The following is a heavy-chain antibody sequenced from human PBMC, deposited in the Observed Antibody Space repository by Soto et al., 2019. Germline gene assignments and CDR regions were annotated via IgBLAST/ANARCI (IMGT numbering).Heavy chain of an antibody. CDR3: ARPDEGGYSSHHPSSSALAV. D-gene: IGHD3-22*01. Sequence: QVQLVQSGAEVKKPGSSVKVSCKASGGTFRSYSISWVRQAPGQGLEWMGGIIPIFDITNYAQKFQGRVTITANESTSTAYMELSSLGSDDTAVYYCARPDEGGYSSHHPSSSALAVWGQGTTVPV. V-gene: IGHV1-69*01. CDR2: IIPIFDIT. J-gene: IGHJ6*02. CDR1: GGTFRSYS.